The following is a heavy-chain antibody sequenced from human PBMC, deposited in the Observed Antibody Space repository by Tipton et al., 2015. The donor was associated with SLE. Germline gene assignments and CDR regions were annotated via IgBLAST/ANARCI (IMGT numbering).Heavy chain of an antibody. D-gene: IGHD6-19*01. CDR3: AREEYSSGWTEVHWFDP. J-gene: IGHJ5*02. CDR2: IYYSGST. Sequence: TLSLTCTVSGGSISSYYWSWIRQPPGKGLEWIGYIYYSGSTNYNPSLKSRGTISVDTSKNQFSLKLSSVTAADTAVYYCAREEYSSGWTEVHWFDPWGQGTLVTVSS. V-gene: IGHV4-59*01. CDR1: GGSISSYY.